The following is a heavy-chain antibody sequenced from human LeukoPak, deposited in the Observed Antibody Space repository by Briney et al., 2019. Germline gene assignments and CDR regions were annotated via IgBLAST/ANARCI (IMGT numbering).Heavy chain of an antibody. J-gene: IGHJ4*02. CDR2: ISGSGGST. Sequence: PGASLRLSCAASGFAFSSYAMSWVRQAPGKGLEWVSAISGSGGSTYYADSVKGRFTISRDNSKNTLYLQMNSLRAEDTAVYYCAEDPRDTAMVPFDYWGQGTLVTVSS. V-gene: IGHV3-23*01. D-gene: IGHD5-18*01. CDR3: AEDPRDTAMVPFDY. CDR1: GFAFSSYA.